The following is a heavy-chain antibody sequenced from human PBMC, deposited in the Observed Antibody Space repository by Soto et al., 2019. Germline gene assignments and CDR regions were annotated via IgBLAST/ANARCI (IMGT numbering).Heavy chain of an antibody. CDR1: GFTFSNYG. CDR3: AKEGPITNWYFDY. V-gene: IGHV3-30*18. Sequence: QVQLVESGGGVVQPGRSLRLSCAASGFTFSNYGMHWVRQAPGKGLEWVIVISYDGNVAYYADSVKGRFTISRDKSKNTLYLQMNSLRTEDTAMYYCAKEGPITNWYFDYWGHGTLVTVSS. D-gene: IGHD1-1*01. CDR2: ISYDGNVA. J-gene: IGHJ4*01.